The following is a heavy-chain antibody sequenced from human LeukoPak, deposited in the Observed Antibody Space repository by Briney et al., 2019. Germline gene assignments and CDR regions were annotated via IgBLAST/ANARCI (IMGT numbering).Heavy chain of an antibody. CDR2: ISAYNGNT. CDR3: AKSPPVAGSWFDP. V-gene: IGHV1-18*01. Sequence: GASVKVSCKASGYTFTSYGISWVRQAPGQGLEWMGWISAYNGNTNYAQKLQGRVTMTTDTSTSTAYMELRSLSSDDTAVYYCAKSPPVAGSWFDPWGQGTLVTVSS. CDR1: GYTFTSYG. D-gene: IGHD6-19*01. J-gene: IGHJ5*02.